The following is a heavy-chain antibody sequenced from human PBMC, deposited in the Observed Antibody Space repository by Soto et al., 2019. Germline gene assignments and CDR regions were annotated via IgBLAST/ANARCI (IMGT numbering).Heavy chain of an antibody. Sequence: PGGSLRLSCAASGFTFSSYAMHWVRQAPGKGLEWVAVISYDGSNKYYTDSVKGRFTISRDNSKNTLYLQMNSLRAEDTAVYYCARGDKWLRPEDYGMDVWGQGTTVTVSS. J-gene: IGHJ6*02. CDR2: ISYDGSNK. V-gene: IGHV3-30-3*01. CDR1: GFTFSSYA. D-gene: IGHD5-12*01. CDR3: ARGDKWLRPEDYGMDV.